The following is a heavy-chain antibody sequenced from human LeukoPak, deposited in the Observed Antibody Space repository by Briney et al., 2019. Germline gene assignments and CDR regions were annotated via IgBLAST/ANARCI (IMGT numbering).Heavy chain of an antibody. D-gene: IGHD3-22*01. V-gene: IGHV3-23*01. CDR2: ISGSGGST. J-gene: IGHJ3*02. CDR3: AKDTITYYYDINYAFDI. CDR1: GFTFSSYA. Sequence: AGGSLRLSCAASGFTFSSYAMSWVRQAPGKGLEWVSAISGSGGSTYYADSVKGRFTISRDNSKNTLYLQMNSLRAEDTAVYYCAKDTITYYYDINYAFDIWGQGTMVTVSS.